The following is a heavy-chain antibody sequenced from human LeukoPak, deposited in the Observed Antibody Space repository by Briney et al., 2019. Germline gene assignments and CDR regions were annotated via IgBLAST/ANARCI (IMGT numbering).Heavy chain of an antibody. V-gene: IGHV4-34*01. J-gene: IGHJ4*02. D-gene: IGHD6-19*01. CDR3: ARALPRYSSGWYVNY. CDR1: GGSFSGYY. Sequence: SETLSLTCAVYGGSFSGYYWSWIRQPPGKGLEWIGEINRSGSTNYNPSLKSRVTISVDTSKNQFSLKLSSVTAADTAVYYCARALPRYSSGWYVNYWGQGTLVTVSS. CDR2: INRSGST.